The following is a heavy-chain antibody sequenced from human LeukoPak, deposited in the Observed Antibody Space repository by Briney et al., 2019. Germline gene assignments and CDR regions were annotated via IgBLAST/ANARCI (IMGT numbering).Heavy chain of an antibody. CDR2: ISGSGGST. D-gene: IGHD3-22*01. Sequence: PGGSLRLSCAVSGITLSNYGMSWVRQAPGKGLEWVAGISGSGGSTCYADSVKGRLTISRDNAKNSLYLQMNSLRAEDTALYYCARDHYYDSSGYHYFDYWGQGTLVTVSS. CDR3: ARDHYYDSSGYHYFDY. V-gene: IGHV3-23*01. J-gene: IGHJ4*02. CDR1: GITLSNYG.